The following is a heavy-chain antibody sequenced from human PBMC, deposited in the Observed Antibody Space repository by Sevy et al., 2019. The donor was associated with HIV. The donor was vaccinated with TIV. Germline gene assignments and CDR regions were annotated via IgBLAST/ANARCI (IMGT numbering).Heavy chain of an antibody. CDR3: ARDHVKDGKGGDYYYHAMDV. J-gene: IGHJ6*02. CDR1: GFTLSDYY. D-gene: IGHD3-16*01. Sequence: GGSLRLSCTASGFTLSDYYMSWIRLAPGKGLQWISCHSGSDDSGGDDTIYYADSVKGRFTISRDNAKNSLYLQMSSLRVDDTAVYYCARDHVKDGKGGDYYYHAMDVWGRGTTVTVSS. CDR2: HSGSDDSGGDDTI. V-gene: IGHV3-11*01.